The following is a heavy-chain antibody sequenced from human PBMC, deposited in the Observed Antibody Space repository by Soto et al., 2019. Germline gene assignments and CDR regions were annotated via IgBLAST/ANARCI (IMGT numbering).Heavy chain of an antibody. CDR2: MYPGDSET. Sequence: GESLKISCQGSGYSFITYWIGWVRQMPGKGLEWMGIMYPGDSETRYSPSFQGQVTISADKSSSTAYLQWSSLKASDTAMYYCARMSYYYDSESKSDAFDIWGRGTMVTVSS. CDR3: ARMSYYYDSESKSDAFDI. CDR1: GYSFITYW. V-gene: IGHV5-51*01. D-gene: IGHD3-10*01. J-gene: IGHJ3*02.